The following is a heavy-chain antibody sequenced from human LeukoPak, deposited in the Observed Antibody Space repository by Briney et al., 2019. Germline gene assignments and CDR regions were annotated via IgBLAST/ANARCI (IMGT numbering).Heavy chain of an antibody. D-gene: IGHD6-19*01. CDR3: ARSRSSGWFGADY. Sequence: GGSLRLSCAASGFTFSSYAMSWVRQAPGKGLEWVSGISWNSGSIGYADSVKGRFTISRDNAKNSLYLQMNSLRAEDTALYYCARSRSSGWFGADYWGQGTLVTVSS. CDR1: GFTFSSYA. CDR2: ISWNSGSI. J-gene: IGHJ4*02. V-gene: IGHV3-9*01.